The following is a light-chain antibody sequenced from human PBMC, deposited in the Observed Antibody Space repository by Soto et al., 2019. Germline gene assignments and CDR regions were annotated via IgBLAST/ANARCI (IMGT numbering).Light chain of an antibody. CDR1: QSIFYNSANKNY. CDR2: WAS. Sequence: DIVMTQSPDSLAVSLGDRSTINCKSSQSIFYNSANKNYLAWYQQKPGQPPKLFIYWASTRESGVPDRFSGSGSGTDFTLTISSLQAEDVAVYYCQQYYSTPLTFGGGTRVEIK. V-gene: IGKV4-1*01. J-gene: IGKJ4*01. CDR3: QQYYSTPLT.